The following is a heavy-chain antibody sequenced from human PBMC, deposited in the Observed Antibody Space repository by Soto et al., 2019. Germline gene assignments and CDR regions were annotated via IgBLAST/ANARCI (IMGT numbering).Heavy chain of an antibody. CDR3: ARTDFWTGYKASDV. Sequence: XESLRVSWQCSGNAFSSYWIALVRQMPGKGLEWMGIIYPGDSDTRYSPSFQGHVTISADKSISTAYLQWSSLKASDTAMYYCARTDFWTGYKASDVWGQGTTVTVSS. D-gene: IGHD3-3*01. V-gene: IGHV5-51*01. J-gene: IGHJ6*02. CDR2: IYPGDSDT. CDR1: GNAFSSYW.